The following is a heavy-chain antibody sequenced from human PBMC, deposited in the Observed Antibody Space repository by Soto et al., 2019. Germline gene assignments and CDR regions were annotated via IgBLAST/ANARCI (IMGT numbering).Heavy chain of an antibody. V-gene: IGHV4-59*01. CDR3: AREQYDFWSGYYKPEQGRYFDL. D-gene: IGHD3-3*01. Sequence: QEQLQESGPGLVRPSETLSLTCSVSGGSISSYYWNYIRQPPGKGLEWIGSINYSGSTNYNPSLKSRVTTSVDTSENQFSLKLTSVTAADTAVYFCAREQYDFWSGYYKPEQGRYFDLWGRGTLVTVSS. J-gene: IGHJ2*01. CDR2: INYSGST. CDR1: GGSISSYY.